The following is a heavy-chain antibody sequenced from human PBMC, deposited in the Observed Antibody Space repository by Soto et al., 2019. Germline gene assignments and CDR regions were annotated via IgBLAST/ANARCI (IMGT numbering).Heavy chain of an antibody. CDR3: ARDKTQSYGMDV. Sequence: SETLSLTCTVSGGSISSYYWSWIRQPPGKGLEWIGYIYYSGSTNYNPSLKSRVTISVDTSKNQFSLKLSSVTAADTAVYYCARDKTQSYGMDVWGQGTTVTVSS. V-gene: IGHV4-59*01. CDR1: GGSISSYY. CDR2: IYYSGST. J-gene: IGHJ6*02.